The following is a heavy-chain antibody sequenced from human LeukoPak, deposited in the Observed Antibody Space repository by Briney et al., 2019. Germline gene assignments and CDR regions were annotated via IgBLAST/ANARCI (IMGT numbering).Heavy chain of an antibody. CDR2: ISYDGSNK. Sequence: GGSLRLSCAASGFTFGSYGMHWVRQAPGKGLEWVAVISYDGSNKYYADSVKGRFTISRDNSKSTLYLQMNSLRTEDTAVYYCAKDRDKFWSGSQVWGQGTLVTVSS. D-gene: IGHD3-3*01. CDR1: GFTFGSYG. V-gene: IGHV3-30*18. CDR3: AKDRDKFWSGSQV. J-gene: IGHJ4*02.